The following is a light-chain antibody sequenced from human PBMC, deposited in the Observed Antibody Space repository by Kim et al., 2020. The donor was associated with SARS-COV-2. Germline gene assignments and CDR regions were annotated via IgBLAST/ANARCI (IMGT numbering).Light chain of an antibody. Sequence: SSSVEDRVPITCRASQSISSWLAWYQQKPRKAPTLLIYKASSLESGVPSRFSGSGSGTEFTLTISSLQPDDFATYYCQQYNSYAYTFGQGTKLEIK. CDR1: QSISSW. V-gene: IGKV1-5*03. CDR3: QQYNSYAYT. J-gene: IGKJ2*01. CDR2: KAS.